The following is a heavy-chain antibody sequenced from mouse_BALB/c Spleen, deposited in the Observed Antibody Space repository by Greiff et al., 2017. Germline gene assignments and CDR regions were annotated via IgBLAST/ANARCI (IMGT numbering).Heavy chain of an antibody. J-gene: IGHJ4*01. D-gene: IGHD1-2*01. Sequence: EVQRVESGGGLVQPGGSRKLSCAASGFTFSSFGMHWVRQAPEKGLEWVAYISSGSSTIYYADTVKGRFTISRDNPKNTLFLQMTSLRSEDTAMYYCARSGLLRLRLAMDDWGQGTSVTVSS. CDR3: ARSGLLRLRLAMDD. V-gene: IGHV5-17*02. CDR2: ISSGSSTI. CDR1: GFTFSSFG.